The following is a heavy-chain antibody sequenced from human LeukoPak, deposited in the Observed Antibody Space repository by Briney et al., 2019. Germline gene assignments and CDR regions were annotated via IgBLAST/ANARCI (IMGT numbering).Heavy chain of an antibody. Sequence: GGSLRLSCAASGFTFSDYYMSWVRQAPGKGLEWVSGVSYSGDGTYYADSVKGRFAISRENSKNTLYLHMNSLRAEDTAVYYCVREGPRGLAFDVWGQGTRVTVSS. CDR1: GFTFSDYY. J-gene: IGHJ3*01. CDR3: VREGPRGLAFDV. V-gene: IGHV3-23*01. CDR2: VSYSGDGT.